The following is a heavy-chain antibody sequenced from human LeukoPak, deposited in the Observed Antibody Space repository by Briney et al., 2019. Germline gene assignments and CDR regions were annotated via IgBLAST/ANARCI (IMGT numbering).Heavy chain of an antibody. CDR2: IYTSGST. V-gene: IGHV4-4*07. J-gene: IGHJ3*02. CDR1: GGSISSYY. CDR3: ARAKDNYRGNDAFDI. Sequence: PETLSLTCTVSGGSISSYYWSWIRQPAGKGLEWIGRIYTSGSTNYNPSLKSRVTMSVDPSKNQFSLKLSSVTAADTAVYYCARAKDNYRGNDAFDIWGQGTMVTVSS. D-gene: IGHD4/OR15-4a*01.